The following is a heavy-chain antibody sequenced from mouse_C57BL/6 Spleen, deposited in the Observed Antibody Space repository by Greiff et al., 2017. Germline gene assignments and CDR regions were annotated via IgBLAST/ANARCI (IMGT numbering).Heavy chain of an antibody. CDR2: IDPSDSYT. D-gene: IGHD1-1*01. CDR1: GYTFTSYW. Sequence: QVQLQQPGAELVMPGASVKLSCKASGYTFTSYWMHWVKQRPGQGLEWIGEIDPSDSYTNYNQKFKGKSTLTVDKSSSTAYIQLSSLTSEDSAVYYCARKEFITTVVATDYYAMDYWGQGTSVTVSS. V-gene: IGHV1-69*01. J-gene: IGHJ4*01. CDR3: ARKEFITTVVATDYYAMDY.